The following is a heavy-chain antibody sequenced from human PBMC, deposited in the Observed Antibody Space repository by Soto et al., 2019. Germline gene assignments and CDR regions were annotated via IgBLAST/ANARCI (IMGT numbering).Heavy chain of an antibody. J-gene: IGHJ4*02. CDR1: GHSISSGYY. D-gene: IGHD3-10*01. V-gene: IGHV4-38-2*01. CDR3: ARGEYYGSGNYFDY. Sequence: SETLSLTCAVSGHSISSGYYWGWIRQPPGKGLEWIGSFYHSGSTYYNPSLKSRVTISVDTSKNQFSLKLSSVTAADTAVYYCARGEYYGSGNYFDYWGQGTLVTVSS. CDR2: FYHSGST.